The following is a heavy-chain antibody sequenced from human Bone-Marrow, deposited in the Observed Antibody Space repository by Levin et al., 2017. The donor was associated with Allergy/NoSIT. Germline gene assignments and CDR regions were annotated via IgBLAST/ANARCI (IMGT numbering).Heavy chain of an antibody. CDR3: VRGRDYHDTSGYYFWNWFDR. D-gene: IGHD3-22*01. Sequence: GESLKISCKASGYTFTNYDINWVRQATGQGFEWMGWINPSGNTGYSQKFQGRVTLTRDTSISTAYMELSSLTSEDAAVYYCVRGRDYHDTSGYYFWNWFDRWGQGTLVTVSS. CDR2: INPSGNT. CDR1: GYTFTNYD. J-gene: IGHJ5*02. V-gene: IGHV1-8*01.